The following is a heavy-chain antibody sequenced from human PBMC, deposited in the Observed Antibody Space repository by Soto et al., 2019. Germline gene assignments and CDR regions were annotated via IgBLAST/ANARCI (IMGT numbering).Heavy chain of an antibody. CDR2: INHSGST. J-gene: IGHJ4*02. CDR1: GGSFSGYY. CDR3: ARGSPNSSSNFDY. D-gene: IGHD6-13*01. Sequence: SETLSLTCAVYGGSFSGYYWSWIRQPPGKGLEWIGEINHSGSTNYNPSLKSRVTISVDTSKNQFSLKLSSVTAADTAVYYCARGSPNSSSNFDYWGQGTLVTVSS. V-gene: IGHV4-34*01.